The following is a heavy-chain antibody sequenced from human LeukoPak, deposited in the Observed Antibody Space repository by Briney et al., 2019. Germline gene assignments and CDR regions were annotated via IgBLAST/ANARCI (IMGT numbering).Heavy chain of an antibody. CDR3: ARGPAVAGYYYYYYMDV. Sequence: PSETLSLTCTVSGGSISSYYWSWIRQPAGKGLEWIGRIYTSGSTNYNPSLKSRVTMSVDTSKNQFSLKLGSVTAADTAVYYCARGPAVAGYYYYYYMDVWGKGTTVTVSS. V-gene: IGHV4-4*07. CDR1: GGSISSYY. D-gene: IGHD6-19*01. J-gene: IGHJ6*03. CDR2: IYTSGST.